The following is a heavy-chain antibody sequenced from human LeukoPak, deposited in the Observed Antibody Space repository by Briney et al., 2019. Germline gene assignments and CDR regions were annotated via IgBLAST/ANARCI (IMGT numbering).Heavy chain of an antibody. D-gene: IGHD3-22*01. CDR1: GFTFSSYS. V-gene: IGHV3-21*01. CDR3: ARDGITMIVPRAFDI. CDR2: ISSSSSYI. J-gene: IGHJ3*02. Sequence: GGSLRLSCAASGFTFSSYSMNWVRQAPGKGLEWVSSISSSSSYIYYADSVKGRFTISRDNAKNSLYLQMNSLRAEDTAVYYCARDGITMIVPRAFDIWGQGTMVTVSS.